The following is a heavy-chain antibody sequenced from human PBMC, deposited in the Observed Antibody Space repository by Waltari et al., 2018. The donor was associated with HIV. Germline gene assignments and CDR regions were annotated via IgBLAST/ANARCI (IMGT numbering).Heavy chain of an antibody. V-gene: IGHV3-23*01. Sequence: EVQLLESGGGLVQPGGSLRLSCAVSGFTFSSYAMTWVRQAPGKGLEWVSATSGRGGSTYYADSVKGRFTISRDNSKNTLYLQMNSLRAEDTAVYFCAKDLADINMVQGVFAYWGQGTLVTVSS. CDR3: AKDLADINMVQGVFAY. J-gene: IGHJ4*02. CDR2: TSGRGGST. D-gene: IGHD3-10*01. CDR1: GFTFSSYA.